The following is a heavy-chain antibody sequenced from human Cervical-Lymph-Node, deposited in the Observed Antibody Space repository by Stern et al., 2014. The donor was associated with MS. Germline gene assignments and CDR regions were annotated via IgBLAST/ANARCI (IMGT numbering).Heavy chain of an antibody. D-gene: IGHD5-24*01. CDR1: GGSISSGGYY. CDR2: IYYSGSN. CDR3: ARGRDGYKSHFDY. V-gene: IGHV4-31*03. J-gene: IGHJ4*02. Sequence: QVQLVESGPGLVKPSQTLSLTCTFSGGSISSGGYYWSWIRQHPGKGLEWLGYIYYSGSNYYNPSLKSRVTISVDTSKNQFSLKLSSVTAADTAVYYCARGRDGYKSHFDYWGQGTLVTVSS.